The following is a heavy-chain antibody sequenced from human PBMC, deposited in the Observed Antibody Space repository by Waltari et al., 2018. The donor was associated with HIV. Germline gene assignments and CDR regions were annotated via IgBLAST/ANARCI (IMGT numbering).Heavy chain of an antibody. D-gene: IGHD6-19*01. CDR3: AKDWGAVAGSYGMDV. CDR1: GFTFDDYA. CDR2: SSWNSGTI. Sequence: EVQLVESGGGLVQPGRSLRLSCATSGFTFDDYAMLWVRQAPGKWLEWVSVSSWNSGTIAYADSVKGRFTIARDNAKNYLYLQMSSLRIEDTAFYYCAKDWGAVAGSYGMDVWGQGTTVTVSS. V-gene: IGHV3-9*01. J-gene: IGHJ6*02.